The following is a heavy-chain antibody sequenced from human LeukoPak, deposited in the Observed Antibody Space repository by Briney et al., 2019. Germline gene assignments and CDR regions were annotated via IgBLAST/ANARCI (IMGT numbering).Heavy chain of an antibody. D-gene: IGHD1-26*01. CDR2: IRYDGSNK. CDR1: GFTFSSYG. Sequence: PGGSLRLSCAASGFTFSSYGMHWVRQAPGKGLELVAFIRYDGSNKYYADSAKGRFTISRDNSKNTLYLQMNSLRAEDTAVYYCAKGNVGATIYWGQGTLVTVSS. CDR3: AKGNVGATIY. V-gene: IGHV3-30*02. J-gene: IGHJ4*02.